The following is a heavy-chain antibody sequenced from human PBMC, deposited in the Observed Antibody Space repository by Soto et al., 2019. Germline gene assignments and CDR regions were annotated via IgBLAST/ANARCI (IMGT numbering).Heavy chain of an antibody. CDR2: IDPGDTYA. V-gene: IGHV5-10-1*01. D-gene: IGHD4-4*01. CDR3: ASGAYRNSVRISYFDS. J-gene: IGHJ4*01. CDR1: GYTFTTFW. Sequence: GEYVKISCTGLGYTFTTFWISWVRQMPGKGLEWMGRIDPGDTYATYSPAFQGHVTISADKATSTAYLQWSSLKASDTAMYYCASGAYRNSVRISYFDSWAQETLVTVSS.